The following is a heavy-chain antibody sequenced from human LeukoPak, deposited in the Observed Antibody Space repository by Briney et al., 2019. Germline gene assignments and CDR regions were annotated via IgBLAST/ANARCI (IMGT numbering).Heavy chain of an antibody. Sequence: ASVKVPCKASGYTFTGYYMHWVRQAPGQGLEWMGWINPNSGGTNYAQKFQGRVTMTRDTSISTAYMELSRLRSDDTAVYYCARERRVYSSSWYSEFDYWGQGTLVTVSS. J-gene: IGHJ4*02. CDR1: GYTFTGYY. CDR3: ARERRVYSSSWYSEFDY. V-gene: IGHV1-2*02. D-gene: IGHD6-13*01. CDR2: INPNSGGT.